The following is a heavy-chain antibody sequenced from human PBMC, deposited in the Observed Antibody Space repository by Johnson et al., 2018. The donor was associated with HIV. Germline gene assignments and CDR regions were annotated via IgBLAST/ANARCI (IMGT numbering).Heavy chain of an antibody. CDR1: GFIFSDHY. CDR2: IRNKVNSYTT. CDR3: AKDNTVVITNFFDAFDI. Sequence: VQLVESGGGLVQPGGSLRLSCAASGFIFSDHYMDWVRQGPGKGLEWVCRIRNKVNSYTTHYADSVKGRFTISRDNSKNTLYLQLNSLRAEDTAVYYCAKDNTVVITNFFDAFDIWGQGTMVTVSS. V-gene: IGHV3-72*01. J-gene: IGHJ3*02. D-gene: IGHD2-21*01.